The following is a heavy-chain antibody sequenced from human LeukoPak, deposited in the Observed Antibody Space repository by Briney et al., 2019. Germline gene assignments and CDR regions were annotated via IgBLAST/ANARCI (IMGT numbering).Heavy chain of an antibody. CDR2: IYYSGGNT. V-gene: IGHV4-59*08. Sequence: SETLSLTCTVSGDSISSYYWSWIRQPPGKGLEWIGYIYYSGGNTNYNPSLKSRVTISLDTSKTKFSLKLTSVTAADTAVYYCARRNSGRFLGFDIWGQGTMVTVSS. D-gene: IGHD1-26*01. CDR1: GDSISSYY. CDR3: ARRNSGRFLGFDI. J-gene: IGHJ3*02.